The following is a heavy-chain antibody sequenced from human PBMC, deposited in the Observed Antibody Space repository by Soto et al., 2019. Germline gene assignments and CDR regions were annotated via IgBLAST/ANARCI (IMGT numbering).Heavy chain of an antibody. D-gene: IGHD3-10*01. J-gene: IGHJ6*03. CDR2: IIPLFDIV. CDR1: GGTFSSYA. CDR3: ARGPYGSTSYRYYYYYMDV. Sequence: QVQLVQSGAEVKKPGSSVKVSCKASGGTFSSYAVSWVRQAPGQGLEWMGRIIPLFDIVDYAQKLQGRVTITADKTTSTAYMEMSSLRSEDTAVYYCARGPYGSTSYRYYYYYMDVWGNGTTVTVSS. V-gene: IGHV1-69*02.